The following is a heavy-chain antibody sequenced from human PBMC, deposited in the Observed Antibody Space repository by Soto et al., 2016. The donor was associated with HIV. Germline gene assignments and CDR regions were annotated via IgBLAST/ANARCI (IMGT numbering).Heavy chain of an antibody. D-gene: IGHD6-13*01. CDR1: GFTFSSYN. Sequence: EVQLVESGGGLVKPGGSLRLSCVASGFTFSSYNMNWVRQAPGKGLEWVSSITSSSNYIYYAASVKGRFTISRDNAKNSLYLQMNSLRAEDTAVYYCARDRVLEQQLDATYYYVRY. CDR2: ITSSSNYI. J-gene: IGHJ6*01. V-gene: IGHV3-21*01. CDR3: ARDRVLEQQLDATYYYVRY.